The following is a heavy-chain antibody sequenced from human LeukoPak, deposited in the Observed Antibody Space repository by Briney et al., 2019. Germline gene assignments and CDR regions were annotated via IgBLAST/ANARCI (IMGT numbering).Heavy chain of an antibody. J-gene: IGHJ4*02. CDR3: AKNAGGGVVVPAAPDY. V-gene: IGHV3-20*04. CDR2: ITWNGDSK. CDR1: GFTFDDYG. D-gene: IGHD2-2*01. Sequence: PGGSLRLSCAASGFTFDDYGMTWVRQAPGKGLEWVSGITWNGDSKGYADSVKGRFTISRDNAKNSLYLQMNSLRAEDTAVYYCAKNAGGGVVVPAAPDYWGQGTLVTVSS.